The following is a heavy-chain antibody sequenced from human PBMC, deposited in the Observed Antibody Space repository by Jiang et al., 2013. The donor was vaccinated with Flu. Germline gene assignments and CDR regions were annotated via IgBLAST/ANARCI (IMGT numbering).Heavy chain of an antibody. CDR2: ISAYNGNT. J-gene: IGHJ5*02. CDR3: AREGSWELLSWFDP. CDR1: LHLYQLW. D-gene: IGHD1-26*01. Sequence: EVKKPGAVSEGLLQGFWLHLYQLWYQLGATGPGQGLEWMGWISAYNGNTNYAQKLQGRVTMTTDTSTSTAYMELRSLRSDDTAVYYCAREGSWELLSWFDPWGQGTLVTVSS. V-gene: IGHV1-18*01.